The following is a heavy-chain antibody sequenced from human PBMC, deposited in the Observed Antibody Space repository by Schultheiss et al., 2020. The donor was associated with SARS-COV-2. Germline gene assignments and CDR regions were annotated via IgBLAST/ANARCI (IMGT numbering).Heavy chain of an antibody. CDR2: IWYDGSNK. Sequence: GGSLRLSCAASGFTFSSYGMHWVRQAPGKGLEWVAVIWYDGSNKYYADSVKGRFTISRDNSKNTLYLQMNSLRAEDTAVYYCARDPLNYDFWSVLPGSSFPSYYMDVWGKGTTVTVSS. J-gene: IGHJ6*03. CDR1: GFTFSSYG. CDR3: ARDPLNYDFWSVLPGSSFPSYYMDV. D-gene: IGHD3-3*01. V-gene: IGHV3-33*01.